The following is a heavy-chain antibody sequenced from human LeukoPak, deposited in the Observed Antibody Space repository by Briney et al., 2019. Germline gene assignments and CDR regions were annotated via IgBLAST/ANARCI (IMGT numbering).Heavy chain of an antibody. CDR2: ISGSGGST. D-gene: IGHD2-15*01. CDR3: AKEVGVYCSGGSWYAHY. V-gene: IGHV3-23*01. J-gene: IGHJ4*02. CDR1: GFTFSSYA. Sequence: GGSLRLSCAASGFTFSSYAMSWVRQAPRKGLEWVSAISGSGGSTYYADSVKGRFTISRDNSKNTLYLQMNSLRAEDTAIYYCAKEVGVYCSGGSWYAHYWGQGTLVTVSS.